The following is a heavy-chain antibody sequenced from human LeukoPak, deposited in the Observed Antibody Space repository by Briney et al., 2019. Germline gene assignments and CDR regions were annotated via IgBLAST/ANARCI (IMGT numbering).Heavy chain of an antibody. CDR1: GYTFTGYY. J-gene: IGHJ5*02. V-gene: IGHV1-2*02. Sequence: ASVKVSCKASGYTFTGYYMHWVRQAPGQGLEWMGWINPNSGGTNYAQKFQGRVTMTRDTSISTAYMELSRLRSDDTAVYYCARGGRALRSGSYSNSFDPWGQGTLVTVSS. CDR3: ARGGRALRSGSYSNSFDP. CDR2: INPNSGGT. D-gene: IGHD3-10*01.